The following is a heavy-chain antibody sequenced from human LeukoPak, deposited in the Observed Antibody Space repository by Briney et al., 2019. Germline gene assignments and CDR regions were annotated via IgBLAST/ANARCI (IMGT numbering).Heavy chain of an antibody. V-gene: IGHV1-2*02. CDR3: AREGSSGYSGYFDL. D-gene: IGHD3-22*01. Sequence: ASVKVSCKASGYIFTGYYMHWVRQAPGQGLEWMGWINPNSGGTNSAQKFQGRVTMTRDTSISTAYMELSRLTSDDTAVYYCAREGSSGYSGYFDLWGRGTLVTVSS. CDR2: INPNSGGT. J-gene: IGHJ2*01. CDR1: GYIFTGYY.